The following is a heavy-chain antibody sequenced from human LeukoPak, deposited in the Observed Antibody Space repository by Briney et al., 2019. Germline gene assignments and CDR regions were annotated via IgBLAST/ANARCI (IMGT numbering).Heavy chain of an antibody. V-gene: IGHV1-69*04. CDR1: GGTFSSYA. J-gene: IGHJ4*02. CDR2: IIPILGIA. D-gene: IGHD4-23*01. CDR3: ASGGNSVFAYFDY. Sequence: ASVKVSCKASGGTFSSYAISWVRQAPGQGLEWMGRIIPILGIANYAQKFQGRVTITADKSTSTAYMELSSLRSEDTAVYYCASGGNSVFAYFDYWGQGTLVTVSS.